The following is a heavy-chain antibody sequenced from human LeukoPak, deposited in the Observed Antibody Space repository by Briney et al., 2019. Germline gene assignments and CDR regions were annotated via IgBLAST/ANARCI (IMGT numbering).Heavy chain of an antibody. V-gene: IGHV5-51*01. CDR2: IYPAHSDT. J-gene: IGHJ3*02. CDR3: ARPGGGDSGTYAFDI. D-gene: IGHD2-21*01. Sequence: IYPAHSDTRYSPSFQGPVTFSADKSISTAYLQWSSLKASDTAMFYCARPGGGDSGTYAFDIWGQGTMVTVSS.